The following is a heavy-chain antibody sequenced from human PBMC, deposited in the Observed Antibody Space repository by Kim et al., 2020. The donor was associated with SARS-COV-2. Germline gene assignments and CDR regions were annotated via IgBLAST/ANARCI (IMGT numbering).Heavy chain of an antibody. Sequence: SETLSLTCAVSGGSISSGGYSWSWIRQPPGKGLEWIGYIYHSGSTYYNPSLKSRVTISVDRSKNQFSLKLSSVTAADTAVYYCARVRKDFWSGYYTDNWFDPWGQGTLVTVSS. V-gene: IGHV4-30-2*01. CDR1: GGSISSGGYS. CDR3: ARVRKDFWSGYYTDNWFDP. D-gene: IGHD3-3*01. J-gene: IGHJ5*02. CDR2: IYHSGST.